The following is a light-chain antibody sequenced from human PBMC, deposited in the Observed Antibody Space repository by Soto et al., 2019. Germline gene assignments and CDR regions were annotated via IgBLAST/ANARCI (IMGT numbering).Light chain of an antibody. J-gene: IGKJ1*01. CDR3: QQYGSSPS. CDR2: GAS. CDR1: QNIHTN. V-gene: IGKV3-20*01. Sequence: EVVLTQSPSILSLSPGERATLSFRAGQNIHTNLAWYQHKPGQAPRLLISGASSRATGIPDRFSGSGSGTDFTLTISRLDPEDFAVYYCQQYGSSPSFGQGTKVDIK.